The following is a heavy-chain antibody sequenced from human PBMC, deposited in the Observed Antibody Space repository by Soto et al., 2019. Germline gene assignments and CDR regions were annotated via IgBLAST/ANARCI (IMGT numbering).Heavy chain of an antibody. CDR2: INPKSDGT. CDR1: GYSFTDYH. Sequence: QVQLVQSGAEVKKPGASVRVSCKASGYSFTDYHIHWVRQAPGQGLEWLGRINPKSDGTSTAQKFQGWVTMTRDRSISTVYMELTRLRSDDTAVYFCARGHSTDCSNGVCSFFYNHEMDVWGQGTTVTVSS. CDR3: ARGHSTDCSNGVCSFFYNHEMDV. V-gene: IGHV1-2*04. D-gene: IGHD2-8*01. J-gene: IGHJ6*02.